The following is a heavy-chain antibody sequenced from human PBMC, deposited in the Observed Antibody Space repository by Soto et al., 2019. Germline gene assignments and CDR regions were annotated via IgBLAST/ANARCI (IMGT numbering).Heavy chain of an antibody. D-gene: IGHD2-15*01. J-gene: IGHJ4*02. CDR1: GFAVSSNY. V-gene: IGHV3-66*01. CDR2: IYSDGNT. CDR3: ARDGCSGGSCYWDY. Sequence: GGSLRLSCVASGFAVSSNYMSWVRQAPGKGLEWVSVIYSDGNTYYADSVKGRFTISRDNFKNTVYLQMNSLRAEDTAVYYCARDGCSGGSCYWDYWGQGT.